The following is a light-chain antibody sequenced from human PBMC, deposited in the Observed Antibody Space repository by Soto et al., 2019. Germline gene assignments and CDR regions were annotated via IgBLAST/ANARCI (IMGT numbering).Light chain of an antibody. V-gene: IGKV1-6*02. CDR3: LQDYNYPPT. Sequence: AIQMTQSPSSHSASVGDIVTITCRASQAIRNDLGWYQQKPGKAPKLLIYAASSLQSGVPSRFRGSGSGTDFTLTIISLQAEDFATYYCLQDYNYPPTFGQGTRLEIK. CDR1: QAIRND. CDR2: AAS. J-gene: IGKJ5*01.